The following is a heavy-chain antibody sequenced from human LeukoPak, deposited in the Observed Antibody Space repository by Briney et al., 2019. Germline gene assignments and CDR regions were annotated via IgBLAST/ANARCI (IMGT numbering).Heavy chain of an antibody. CDR1: GYSFTSYW. CDR2: IYPGDSDT. J-gene: IGHJ3*02. Sequence: GESLKISCRGSGYSFTSYWIGWVRQMPGKGLEWMGIIYPGDSDTRYSPSFQGQVTISADKSISTAYLQWSSLKASGTAMYYCARPGRSGYYYGAFDIWGQGTMVTVSS. V-gene: IGHV5-51*01. CDR3: ARPGRSGYYYGAFDI. D-gene: IGHD3-22*01.